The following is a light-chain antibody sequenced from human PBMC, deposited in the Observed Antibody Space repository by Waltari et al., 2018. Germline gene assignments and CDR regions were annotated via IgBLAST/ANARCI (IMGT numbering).Light chain of an antibody. CDR3: QQYDTLPPS. J-gene: IGKJ4*01. V-gene: IGKV1-33*01. CDR1: QDINNF. Sequence: DIQMTQSPSSLSASVGDRVTITCQATQDINNFLNWYQQKPGRAPSPLIYDASNLETGVTSRFSGSGSGTHFTLTISSLHTEDSATYYCQQYDTLPPSFGGGTKVEI. CDR2: DAS.